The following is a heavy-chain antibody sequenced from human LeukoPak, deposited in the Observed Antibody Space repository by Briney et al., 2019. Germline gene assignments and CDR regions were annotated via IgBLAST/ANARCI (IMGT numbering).Heavy chain of an antibody. J-gene: IGHJ3*02. V-gene: IGHV4-59*12. CDR3: ASVGYDDAFDI. CDR1: GGSIRTYY. Sequence: PSETLSLTCTVSGGSIRTYYWSWIRQPPGKGLEWIGYIYYSGTTNYNPSLKSRVTISVDTSKNQFSLKLSSVTAADTAVYYCASVGYDDAFDIWGQGTMVTVSS. D-gene: IGHD1-26*01. CDR2: IYYSGTT.